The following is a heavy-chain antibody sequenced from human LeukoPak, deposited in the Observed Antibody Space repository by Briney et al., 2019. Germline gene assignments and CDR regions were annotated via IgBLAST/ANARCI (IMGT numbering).Heavy chain of an antibody. V-gene: IGHV3-23*01. CDR3: AARPSNLALAPSDF. Sequence: GGSLRLSCAASGFIFSSYAMTWVRQAPGRGLEWLSTISGSGTTTYYVDSVKGRFTVSRDNSKSMLFLRMNNLRAEDTATYYCAARPSNLALAPSDFWGQGTLVTVSS. CDR1: GFIFSSYA. CDR2: ISGSGTTT. D-gene: IGHD3-3*02. J-gene: IGHJ4*02.